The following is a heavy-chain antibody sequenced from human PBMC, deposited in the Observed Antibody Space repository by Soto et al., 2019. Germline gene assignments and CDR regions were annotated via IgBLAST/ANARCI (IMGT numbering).Heavy chain of an antibody. J-gene: IGHJ4*02. CDR2: ISYDGSNK. CDR3: ARDPDLIEAAGNYFDY. CDR1: GFTFSSYA. V-gene: IGHV3-30-3*01. Sequence: PGGSLRLSCAASGFTFSSYAMHWVRQAPGKGLEWVAVISYDGSNKYYADSVKGRFTISRDNSKNTLYLQMNSLRAEDTAVCYCARDPDLIEAAGNYFDYWGQGTLVTVSS. D-gene: IGHD6-13*01.